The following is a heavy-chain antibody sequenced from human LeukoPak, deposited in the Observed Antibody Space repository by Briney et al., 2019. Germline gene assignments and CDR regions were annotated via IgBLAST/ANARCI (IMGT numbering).Heavy chain of an antibody. CDR3: ASNFWSHQPAGYYYYYYYMDV. CDR1: GGTFSSYA. CDR2: IIPIFGTA. V-gene: IGHV1-69*05. J-gene: IGHJ6*03. D-gene: IGHD3-3*01. Sequence: SVKVSCKASGGTFSSYAISWVRQAPGQGLAWMGGIIPIFGTANYAQKFQGRVTITTDESTSTAYMELSSLRSEDPAVYYCASNFWSHQPAGYYYYYYYMDVWGKGTTVTVSS.